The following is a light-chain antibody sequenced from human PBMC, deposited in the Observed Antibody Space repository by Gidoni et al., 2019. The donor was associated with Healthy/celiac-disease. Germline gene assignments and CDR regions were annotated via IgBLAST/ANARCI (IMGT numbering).Light chain of an antibody. CDR1: SSDVGGYNY. CDR2: DVS. V-gene: IGLV2-14*01. J-gene: IGLJ2*01. CDR3: SSYTSSSTVV. Sequence: QSALTQPASVSGSPGQSITISCTGTSSDVGGYNYVSWYQQHPGKAPKLMIYDVSNRPSGVSNRFSGNTASLTISGLQAEDDADYYCSSYTSSSTVVFGGGTKLTVL.